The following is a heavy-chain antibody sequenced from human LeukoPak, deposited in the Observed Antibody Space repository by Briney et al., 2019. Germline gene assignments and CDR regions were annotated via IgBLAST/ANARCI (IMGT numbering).Heavy chain of an antibody. J-gene: IGHJ4*02. Sequence: GGSLRLSCAASGFTFSNYDMHWVRQAPGKGLEWVAVIWYDGSNKYYADSVKGRFAISRDNSKNTLYLQMNSLRAEDTAVYYCAREKEDGDYVQFFDYWGQGTLVTVSS. V-gene: IGHV3-33*01. CDR1: GFTFSNYD. CDR2: IWYDGSNK. D-gene: IGHD4-17*01. CDR3: AREKEDGDYVQFFDY.